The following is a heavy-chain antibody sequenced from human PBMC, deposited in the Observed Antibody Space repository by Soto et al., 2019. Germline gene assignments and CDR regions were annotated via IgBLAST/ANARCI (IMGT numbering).Heavy chain of an antibody. Sequence: PGGSLRLSCAASGFTFSSYGMHWVRQAPGKGLEWVAIVSSDGANIYYADSVKGRITISRDNSKNTLFLQMNSLRPEDTAVYYCAKGQDSSGYSPSDYWGQGTLVTVSS. CDR1: GFTFSSYG. CDR3: AKGQDSSGYSPSDY. D-gene: IGHD3-22*01. CDR2: VSSDGANI. J-gene: IGHJ4*02. V-gene: IGHV3-30*18.